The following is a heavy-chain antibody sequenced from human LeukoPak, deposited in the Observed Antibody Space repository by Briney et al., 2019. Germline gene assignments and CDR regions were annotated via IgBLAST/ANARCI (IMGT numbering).Heavy chain of an antibody. CDR2: IWYDGSNK. Sequence: GGSLRLSCAASGFTFSSYGMHWVRQAPGKGLEWVAVIWYDGSNKYYADSVKGRFTISRDNSKNTLYLQMNSLRAEDTAVYYCARASSGYDLLDYWGQGTLVTVSS. CDR1: GFTFSSYG. V-gene: IGHV3-33*01. CDR3: ARASSGYDLLDY. J-gene: IGHJ4*02. D-gene: IGHD5-12*01.